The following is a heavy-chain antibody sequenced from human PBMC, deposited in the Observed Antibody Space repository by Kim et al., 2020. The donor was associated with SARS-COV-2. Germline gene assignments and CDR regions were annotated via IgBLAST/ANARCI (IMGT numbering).Heavy chain of an antibody. D-gene: IGHD5-12*01. CDR2: IHDSGST. J-gene: IGHJ6*03. CDR3: ARLGGEIVAPRDDYYHMDV. CDR1: GGSISSYY. V-gene: IGHV4-59*01. Sequence: SETLSLTCTVSGGSISSYYWSWIRQSPEKGLEWIGYIHDSGSTSYNPSLKSRLTISMDTSKNQFSLNLNSVTAADTAVYYCARLGGEIVAPRDDYYHMDV.